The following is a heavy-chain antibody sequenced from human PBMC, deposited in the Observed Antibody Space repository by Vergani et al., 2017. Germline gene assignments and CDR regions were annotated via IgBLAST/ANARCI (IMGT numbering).Heavy chain of an antibody. CDR1: GFTVSSNY. CDR3: ARATSDYLAYCGGDCPYYFDY. Sequence: EVQLVETGGGLIQPGGSLRLSCAASGFTVSSNYMSWVRQAPGKGLEWVSVIYSGGSTYYADSVKGRFTISRDNSKNSLYLQMNSLRAEDTALYYCARATSDYLAYCGGDCPYYFDYWGQGTLVTVSS. V-gene: IGHV3-53*02. CDR2: IYSGGST. D-gene: IGHD2-21*02. J-gene: IGHJ4*02.